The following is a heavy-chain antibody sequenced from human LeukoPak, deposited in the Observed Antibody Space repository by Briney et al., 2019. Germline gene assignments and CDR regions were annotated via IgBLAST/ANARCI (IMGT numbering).Heavy chain of an antibody. Sequence: PGGSLRLSCAASGFTFSSYAMSWVRQAPGKGLEWVSAISGSGGSAYYADSVKGRFTISRDDSKNTLYLQMNSLRAEDTAVYYCAKDLEIAAAGPYFDYWGQGTLVTVSS. CDR1: GFTFSSYA. V-gene: IGHV3-23*01. J-gene: IGHJ4*02. CDR2: ISGSGGSA. D-gene: IGHD6-13*01. CDR3: AKDLEIAAAGPYFDY.